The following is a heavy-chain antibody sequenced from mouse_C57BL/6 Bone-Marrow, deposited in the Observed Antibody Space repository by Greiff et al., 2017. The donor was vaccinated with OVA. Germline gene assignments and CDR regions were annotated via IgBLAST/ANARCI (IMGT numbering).Heavy chain of an antibody. CDR3: ASGFGYPWFAY. V-gene: IGHV1-19*01. CDR1: GYTFTDYY. Sequence: EVKLVESGPVLVKPGASVKMSCKASGYTFTDYYMNWVKQSHGKSLEWIGVINPYNGGTSYNQKFKGKATLTVDKSSSTAYMELNSLTSEDSAVYYCASGFGYPWFAYWGQGTLVTVSA. D-gene: IGHD2-2*01. CDR2: INPYNGGT. J-gene: IGHJ3*01.